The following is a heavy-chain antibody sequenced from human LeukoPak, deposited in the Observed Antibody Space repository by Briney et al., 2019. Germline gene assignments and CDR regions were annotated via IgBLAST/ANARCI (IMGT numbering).Heavy chain of an antibody. Sequence: GSSVKVSCKASGGTFSSYAISRVRQAPGQGLEWMGGIIPIFGTANYAQKFQGRVTITADKSTSTAYMELSSLRSEDTAVYYCARDEPRGSGSYHSYYYYGMDVWGKGTTVTVSS. J-gene: IGHJ6*04. V-gene: IGHV1-69*06. CDR3: ARDEPRGSGSYHSYYYYGMDV. CDR1: GGTFSSYA. D-gene: IGHD3-10*01. CDR2: IIPIFGTA.